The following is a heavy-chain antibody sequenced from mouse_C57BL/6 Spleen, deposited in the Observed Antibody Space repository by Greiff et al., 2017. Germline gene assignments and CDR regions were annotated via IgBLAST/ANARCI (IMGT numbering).Heavy chain of an antibody. Sequence: QVQLQQSGAELARPGASVKLSCKASGYTFTSYGISWVKQRTGQGLEWIGEIYPRSGNTYYNEKFKGKATLTADKSSSTAYMELRSLTSEDAAVYVWARRESWYFDGWGTGTTVTVSS. V-gene: IGHV1-81*01. CDR1: GYTFTSYG. D-gene: IGHD6-2*01. CDR3: ARRESWYFDG. J-gene: IGHJ1*03. CDR2: IYPRSGNT.